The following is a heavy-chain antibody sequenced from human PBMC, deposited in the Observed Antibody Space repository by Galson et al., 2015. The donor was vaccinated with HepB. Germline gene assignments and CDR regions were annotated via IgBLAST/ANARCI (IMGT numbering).Heavy chain of an antibody. J-gene: IGHJ6*02. CDR1: GGTFSSYA. CDR2: IIPILGIA. D-gene: IGHD1-1*01. V-gene: IGHV1-69*04. CDR3: AREGQDDAPYYYYYYGMDV. Sequence: SVKVSCKASGGTFSSYAISWVRQAPGQGLEWMGRIIPILGIANYAQKFQGRVTITADKSTSTAYMELSSLRSEDTAVYYCAREGQDDAPYYYYYYGMDVWGQGTTVTVSS.